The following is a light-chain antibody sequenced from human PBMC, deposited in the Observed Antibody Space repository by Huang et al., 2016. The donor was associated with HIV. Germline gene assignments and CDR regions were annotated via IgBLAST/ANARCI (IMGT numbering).Light chain of an antibody. J-gene: IGKJ4*01. CDR3: QQSYSTPLT. CDR2: AAS. CDR1: QSISSY. Sequence: DIQMTQSPSSLSASVGDRVTITCRASQSISSYLNWYQQKPRKAPKLLIYAASSLQSGVPSWFSGSGSGTDFTLTISSLQPEDFATYYCQQSYSTPLTFGGGTKVEIK. V-gene: IGKV1-39*01.